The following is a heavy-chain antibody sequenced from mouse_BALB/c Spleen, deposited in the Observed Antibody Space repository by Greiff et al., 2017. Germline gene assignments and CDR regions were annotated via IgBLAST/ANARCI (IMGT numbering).Heavy chain of an antibody. D-gene: IGHD2-4*01. CDR3: TRGSSTMITTEFAY. CDR1: GYTFTSYY. CDR2: INPSNGGT. V-gene: IGHV1S81*02. Sequence: VQLQQSGAELVKPGASVKLSCKASGYTFTSYYMYWVKQRPGQGLEWIGEINPSNGGTNFNEKFKSKATLTVDKSSSTAYMQLSSLTSEDSAVYYCTRGSSTMITTEFAYWGQGTLVTVSA. J-gene: IGHJ3*01.